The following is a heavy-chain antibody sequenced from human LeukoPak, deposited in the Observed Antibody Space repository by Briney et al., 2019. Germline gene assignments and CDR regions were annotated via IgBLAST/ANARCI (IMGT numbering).Heavy chain of an antibody. CDR3: ASPENSSGLDV. Sequence: SETLSLTCTVSGGSISSSSYYWGWIRQPPGKGLEWIGEINHSGSTNYNPSLKSRVTISVDTSKNQFSLKLSSVTAADTAVYYCASPENSSGLDVWGKGTTVTVSS. CDR2: INHSGST. J-gene: IGHJ6*04. V-gene: IGHV4-39*07. CDR1: GGSISSSSYY. D-gene: IGHD6-19*01.